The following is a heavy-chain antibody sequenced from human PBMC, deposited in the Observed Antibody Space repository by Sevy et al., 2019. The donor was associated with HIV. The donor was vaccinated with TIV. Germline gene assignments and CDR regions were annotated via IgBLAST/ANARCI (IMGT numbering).Heavy chain of an antibody. CDR3: ATILRAGVPSEYFQH. J-gene: IGHJ1*01. CDR1: GLTFSSYW. CDR2: INQGGSQE. V-gene: IGHV3-7*01. Sequence: GGSLRLSCAASGLTFSSYWMTWVRQAPGKGLEWVANINQGGSQEYYVDSVKGRFTISRDNAKNSLYLQINSLRAEDTAVYYCATILRAGVPSEYFQHWGQGTLVTVSS. D-gene: IGHD6-13*01.